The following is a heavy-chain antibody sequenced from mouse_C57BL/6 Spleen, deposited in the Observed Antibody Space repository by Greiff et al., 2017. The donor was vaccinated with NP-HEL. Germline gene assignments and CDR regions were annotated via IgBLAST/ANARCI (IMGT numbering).Heavy chain of an antibody. CDR3: ARDSSGYYFDY. J-gene: IGHJ2*01. CDR2: INYDGSST. CDR1: GFTFSDYY. D-gene: IGHD3-2*02. Sequence: DVKLVESEGGLVQPGSSMKLSCTASGFTFSDYYMAWVRQVPEKGLEWVANINYDGSSTYYLDSLKSRFIISRDNAKNILYLQMSSLKSEDTATYYCARDSSGYYFDYWGQGTTLTVSS. V-gene: IGHV5-16*01.